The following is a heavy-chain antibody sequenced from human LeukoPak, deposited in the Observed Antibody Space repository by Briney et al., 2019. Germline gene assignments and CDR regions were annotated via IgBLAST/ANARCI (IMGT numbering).Heavy chain of an antibody. V-gene: IGHV3-30*04. Sequence: PGGSLRLSCAASGFTFSSYAMHWVRQAPGKGLEWVAVISYDGSNKYYADSVKGRFTISRDNSKNTLYLQMNSLRAEDTAVYYCARALVDPFDYWGQGTLVTVSS. D-gene: IGHD3-16*02. J-gene: IGHJ4*02. CDR3: ARALVDPFDY. CDR2: ISYDGSNK. CDR1: GFTFSSYA.